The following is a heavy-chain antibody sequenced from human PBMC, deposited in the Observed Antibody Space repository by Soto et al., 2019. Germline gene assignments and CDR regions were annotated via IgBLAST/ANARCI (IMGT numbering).Heavy chain of an antibody. Sequence: SQTLSLTCAISGDSVSSNSAAWNWIRQSPSRGLEWLGRTYYRSKWYNDYAVSVKSRITINPDTSKNQFSLQLNSVTPEDTAVYYCARDKSHYSSSWYARINYYYYGMDVWGQGTKVTVSS. D-gene: IGHD6-13*01. V-gene: IGHV6-1*01. CDR3: ARDKSHYSSSWYARINYYYYGMDV. J-gene: IGHJ6*02. CDR2: TYYRSKWYN. CDR1: GDSVSSNSAA.